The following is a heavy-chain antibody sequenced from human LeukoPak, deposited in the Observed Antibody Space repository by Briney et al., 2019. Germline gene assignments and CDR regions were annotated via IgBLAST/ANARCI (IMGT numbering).Heavy chain of an antibody. CDR3: ARTGVCTSGSCDYYGMAV. D-gene: IGHD2-15*01. CDR2: INTNTVNP. V-gene: IGHV7-4-1*02. J-gene: IGHJ6*04. CDR1: GYTFTSYY. Sequence: AAVTVSCTSSGYTFTSYYMHWVRQAPGQGREWMGWINTNTVNPTDAQGCTGRFFFALDTDGRTAYLQISSLKAEDTAVFVCARTGVCTSGSCDYYGMAVWGEGTTLTLPS.